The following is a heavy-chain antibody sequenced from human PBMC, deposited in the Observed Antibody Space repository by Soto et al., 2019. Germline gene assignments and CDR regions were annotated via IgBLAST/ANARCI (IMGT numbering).Heavy chain of an antibody. D-gene: IGHD3-3*01. J-gene: IGHJ4*02. Sequence: ASVKVSCKASGSTFSSYDISWVRQATGQGLEWMGWVSPNSGSTGYVQKFQGRVTMTRNTSISTVYMELSSLRSEDTAIYYCARTVFGVATYYFDNWGQGTLVTVSS. CDR3: ARTVFGVATYYFDN. CDR1: GSTFSSYD. CDR2: VSPNSGST. V-gene: IGHV1-8*01.